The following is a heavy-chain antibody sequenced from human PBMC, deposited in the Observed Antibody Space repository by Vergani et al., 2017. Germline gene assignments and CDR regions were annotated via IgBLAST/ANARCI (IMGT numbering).Heavy chain of an antibody. CDR3: SASRSSGHGYDYKDV. D-gene: IGHD6-6*01. CDR1: GFTFSNFA. V-gene: IGHV3-23*01. CDR2: IVGSGVIT. Sequence: EVQLLESGGGLVQPGGSLRLYCVASGFTFSNFAMSWVRQAPGKGLEWVSTIVGSGVITYYADSVRGRFTISRDNSKNTLYLQMNSLNAADTAVYYCSASRSSGHGYDYKDVWGKGTTVNVSS. J-gene: IGHJ6*03.